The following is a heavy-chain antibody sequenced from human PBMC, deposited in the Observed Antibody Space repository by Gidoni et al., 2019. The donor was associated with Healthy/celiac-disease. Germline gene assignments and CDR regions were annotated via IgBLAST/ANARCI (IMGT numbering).Heavy chain of an antibody. V-gene: IGHV4-59*01. D-gene: IGHD3-10*01. CDR2: IYYSGST. CDR3: ARQMGSWVSGSYFFDY. J-gene: IGHJ4*02. Sequence: QVQLQESGPGLVKPSETLSLTCPVSGGSISSYYWSWIRQPPGKGLEWIGYIYYSGSTNYNPSLKSRVTISVDTSKNQFSLKLSSVTAADTAVDYCARQMGSWVSGSYFFDYWGQGTLVTVSS. CDR1: GGSISSYY.